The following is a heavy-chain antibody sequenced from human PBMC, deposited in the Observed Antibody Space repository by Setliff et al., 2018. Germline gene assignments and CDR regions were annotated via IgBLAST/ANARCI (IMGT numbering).Heavy chain of an antibody. CDR3: AKDPNYYDSSGYPGYFDY. D-gene: IGHD3-22*01. V-gene: IGHV3-20*04. CDR1: GFTFDDYG. J-gene: IGHJ4*02. CDR2: INWNGGST. Sequence: GGSLRLSCAASGFTFDDYGMSWVRQAPGKGLEWVSGINWNGGSTGYADSVRGRFTISRDNSKNTLYLQMNSLRAEDTAVYYCAKDPNYYDSSGYPGYFDYWGQGTLVTVSS.